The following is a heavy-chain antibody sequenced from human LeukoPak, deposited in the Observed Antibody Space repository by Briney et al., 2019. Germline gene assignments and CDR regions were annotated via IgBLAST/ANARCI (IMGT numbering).Heavy chain of an antibody. CDR3: AKDQTVGGTWGEVIFHY. Sequence: GGSLRLSCAASGFTFSSYAMHWVRQAPGKGLEWVAVISYDGSNKYYADSVKGRFTISRDNSDSTLYLDINNLRAEDTAVYYCAKDQTVGGTWGEVIFHYWGQGTLVTVSS. V-gene: IGHV3-30-3*01. D-gene: IGHD6-19*01. CDR1: GFTFSSYA. CDR2: ISYDGSNK. J-gene: IGHJ4*02.